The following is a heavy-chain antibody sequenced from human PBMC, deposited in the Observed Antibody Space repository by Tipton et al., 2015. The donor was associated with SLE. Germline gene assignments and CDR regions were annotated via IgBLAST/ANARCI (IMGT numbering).Heavy chain of an antibody. Sequence: GSLRLSCAASGFTFSDYYMSWIRQAPGKGLEWVSYISSSSSYTNYADSVKGRFTISRDNAKNSLYLQMNSLRAEDTAVYYCARDRPHHVWGLDYYYMDVWGKGTTVTVSS. CDR1: GFTFSDYY. D-gene: IGHD3-16*01. CDR3: ARDRPHHVWGLDYYYMDV. J-gene: IGHJ6*03. V-gene: IGHV3-11*06. CDR2: ISSSSSYT.